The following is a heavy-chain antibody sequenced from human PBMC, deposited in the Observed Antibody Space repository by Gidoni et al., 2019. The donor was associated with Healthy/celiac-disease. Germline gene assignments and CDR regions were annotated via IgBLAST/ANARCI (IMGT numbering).Heavy chain of an antibody. Sequence: QVQLQESGPGLVKPSETLSLTCTVSGGSISSYYWSWIRQPPGKGLEWIGYIYYSGSTNYNPSLKSRVTISVDTSKNQFSLKLSSVTAADTAVYYCARAFSSGWFRYFDYWGQGTLVTVSS. CDR3: ARAFSSGWFRYFDY. D-gene: IGHD6-19*01. V-gene: IGHV4-59*01. CDR2: IYYSGST. J-gene: IGHJ4*02. CDR1: GGSISSYY.